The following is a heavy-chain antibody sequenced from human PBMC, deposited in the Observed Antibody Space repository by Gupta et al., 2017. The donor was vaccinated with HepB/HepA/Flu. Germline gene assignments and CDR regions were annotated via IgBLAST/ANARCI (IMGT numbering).Heavy chain of an antibody. CDR3: ARLAVAEPAGFDY. V-gene: IGHV1-2*02. Sequence: QVQLVQSGAEVKKPGASVQVSCKASGYTFPGYSMHWVRQAPGQGLEWMGWINPNSGGTNYAQKFQGRVTMTRDTSISTAYMELSRLRSDDTAVYYCARLAVAEPAGFDYWGQGTLVTVAS. J-gene: IGHJ4*02. CDR1: GYTFPGYS. CDR2: INPNSGGT. D-gene: IGHD6-19*01.